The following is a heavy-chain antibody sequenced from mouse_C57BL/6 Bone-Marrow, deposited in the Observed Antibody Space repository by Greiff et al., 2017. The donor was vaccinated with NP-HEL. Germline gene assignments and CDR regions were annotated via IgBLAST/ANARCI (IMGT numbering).Heavy chain of an antibody. D-gene: IGHD2-3*01. J-gene: IGHJ4*01. CDR2: IDPSDSYT. CDR1: GYTFTSYW. V-gene: IGHV1-50*01. Sequence: QVQLQQPGAELVKPGASVKLSCKASGYTFTSYWMQWVKQRPGQGLEWIGEIDPSDSYTNYNQKFKGKATLTVETSSSTAYMQLSSLTSEDSAVYYCARGDDVYYWAMDYWGQGTSVTVSS. CDR3: ARGDDVYYWAMDY.